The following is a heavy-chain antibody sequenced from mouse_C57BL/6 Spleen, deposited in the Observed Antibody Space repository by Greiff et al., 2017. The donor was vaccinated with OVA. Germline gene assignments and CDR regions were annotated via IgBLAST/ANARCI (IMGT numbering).Heavy chain of an antibody. J-gene: IGHJ4*01. Sequence: EVKLMESGGGLVKPGGSLKLSCAASGFTFSDYGMHWVRQAPEKGLEWVAYISSGSSTIYYADTVKGRFTISRDNAKNTLFLQMTSLRSEDTAMYYCARRDYDYDGPYAMDYWGQGTSVTVSS. CDR3: ARRDYDYDGPYAMDY. D-gene: IGHD2-4*01. CDR2: ISSGSSTI. V-gene: IGHV5-17*01. CDR1: GFTFSDYG.